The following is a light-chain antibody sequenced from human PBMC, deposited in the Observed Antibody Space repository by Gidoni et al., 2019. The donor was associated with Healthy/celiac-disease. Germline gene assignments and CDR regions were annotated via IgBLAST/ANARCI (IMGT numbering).Light chain of an antibody. Sequence: SYELTQPPPLPVPPGQTASITCSGDKLGDKYACWYQQKPGQSPVLVIYQDSKRPSGIPERFSGSNSGNTATLTISGTQAMDEADYYCRAWDSSTVVFGGGTKL. V-gene: IGLV3-1*01. CDR2: QDS. J-gene: IGLJ2*01. CDR3: RAWDSSTVV. CDR1: KLGDKY.